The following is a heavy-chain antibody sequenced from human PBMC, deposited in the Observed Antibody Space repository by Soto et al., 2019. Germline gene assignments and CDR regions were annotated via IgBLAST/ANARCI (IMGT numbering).Heavy chain of an antibody. CDR3: ARGGAYCGGDCSPPYLAY. D-gene: IGHD2-21*02. Sequence: QVQLQESGPGLVKPSETLSLTCTVSGGSVSSGSYYWSWIRQPPGQGLEWIGYIYYNGRTNYNPSLKSRVTLSADTSKNHFSLKLNSVTAADTAVYSCARGGAYCGGDCSPPYLAYWGHGTLVTVSS. CDR2: IYYNGRT. J-gene: IGHJ4*01. V-gene: IGHV4-61*03. CDR1: GGSVSSGSYY.